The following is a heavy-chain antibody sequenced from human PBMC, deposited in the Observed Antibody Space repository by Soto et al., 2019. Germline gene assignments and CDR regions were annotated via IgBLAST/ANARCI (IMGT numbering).Heavy chain of an antibody. J-gene: IGHJ4*02. CDR1: GYSLTSGYH. CDR2: IYHSGTT. V-gene: IGHV4-38-2*01. D-gene: IGHD6-6*01. Sequence: SETLSLTCGVSGYSLTSGYHWGWIRQPPGKGLEWIGTIYHSGTTYYNPSLMSRVTMSVDTSKNQSSLKVTSATAADTAVYFCVRVYGRSSCFFDSWGQGTLVTVSS. CDR3: VRVYGRSSCFFDS.